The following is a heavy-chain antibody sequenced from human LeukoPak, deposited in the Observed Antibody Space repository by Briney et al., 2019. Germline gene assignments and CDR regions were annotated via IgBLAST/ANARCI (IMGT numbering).Heavy chain of an antibody. CDR3: ARGRYYYGSGSSFDY. J-gene: IGHJ4*02. CDR1: GGSFSGYY. V-gene: IGHV4-34*01. CDR2: INHSGST. D-gene: IGHD3-10*01. Sequence: SETLSLTCAVYGGSFSGYYWSWIRQPPGKGLEWIGEINHSGSTNYYPSLKSRVTISVDTSKNQFSLKLSSVTAADTAVYYCARGRYYYGSGSSFDYWGQGTLVTVSS.